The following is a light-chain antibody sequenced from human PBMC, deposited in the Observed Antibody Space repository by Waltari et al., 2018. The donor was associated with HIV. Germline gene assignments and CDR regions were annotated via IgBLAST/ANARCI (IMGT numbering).Light chain of an antibody. CDR3: QSYDTSLSGSMV. V-gene: IGLV1-40*01. CDR2: HND. CDR1: SSNIGSTYT. Sequence: QSVLTQPASVSGAPGQRVTISCTGSSSNIGSTYTVSWYRQLPGTAPRLLIYHNDLRPAGVPDRFSGSKSGSSASLAITGLQADDEAVYYCQSYDTSLSGSMVFGAGTKLTVL. J-gene: IGLJ2*01.